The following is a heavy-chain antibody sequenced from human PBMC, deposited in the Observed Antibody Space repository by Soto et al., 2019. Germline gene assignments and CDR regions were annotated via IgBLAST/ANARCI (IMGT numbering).Heavy chain of an antibody. J-gene: IGHJ6*02. D-gene: IGHD3-16*02. CDR3: ARVVGVIGVYYGMDV. CDR1: GGSISSGGYY. CDR2: IYYSGST. Sequence: PSETLSLTCTVSGGSISSGGYYWSWIRQHPGKGLEWIGYIYYSGSTYYNPSLKSRVTISVDTSKNQFSLKLSSVTAADTAVYYCARVVGVIGVYYGMDVWGQGTTVT. V-gene: IGHV4-31*03.